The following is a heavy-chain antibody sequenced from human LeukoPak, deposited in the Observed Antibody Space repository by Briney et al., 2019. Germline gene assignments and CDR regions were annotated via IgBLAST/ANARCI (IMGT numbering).Heavy chain of an antibody. Sequence: GASVKVSCKASGYTFTGYYMHWVRQAPGQALEWMGWINPNSGGTNYAQKFQGRVTMTRDTSISTAYMELSRLRSDDTAVYYCARSARTPENWFDPWGQGTLVTASS. CDR3: ARSARTPENWFDP. J-gene: IGHJ5*02. V-gene: IGHV1-2*02. CDR1: GYTFTGYY. D-gene: IGHD1-14*01. CDR2: INPNSGGT.